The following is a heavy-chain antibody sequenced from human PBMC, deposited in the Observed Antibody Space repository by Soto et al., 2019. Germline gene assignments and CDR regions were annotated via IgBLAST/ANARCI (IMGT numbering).Heavy chain of an antibody. CDR2: IRDRANNYAT. V-gene: IGHV3-73*01. Sequence: GGSLRLSCAASGFIFNGSAIHWVRQASGKGLEWFGRIRDRANNYATAYAASVNGRFTISRDDSKSTAYLQMNSLRAEDTAVYYCARVSSDYVWGSYLGPFGYWGQGTLVTVSS. CDR1: GFIFNGSA. D-gene: IGHD3-16*02. J-gene: IGHJ4*02. CDR3: ARVSSDYVWGSYLGPFGY.